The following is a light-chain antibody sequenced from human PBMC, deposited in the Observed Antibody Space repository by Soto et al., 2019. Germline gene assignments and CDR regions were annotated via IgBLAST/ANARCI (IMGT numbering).Light chain of an antibody. Sequence: EIVLTQSPGTLSLSPGERLTLSCRASQSVTTSYVAWYQHKPGQAPRLLIYGASTKATGTPDRFNGSGSGTDFTLTISRLEPEDFAVYYCQQYGSSPPRTFGQGTKVDIK. CDR1: QSVTTSY. CDR3: QQYGSSPPRT. CDR2: GAS. J-gene: IGKJ1*01. V-gene: IGKV3-20*01.